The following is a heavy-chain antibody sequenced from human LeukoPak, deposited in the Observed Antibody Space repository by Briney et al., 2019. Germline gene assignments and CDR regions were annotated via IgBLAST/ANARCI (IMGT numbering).Heavy chain of an antibody. D-gene: IGHD3-22*01. CDR3: ARDQNNQDSSGYYSSY. J-gene: IGHJ4*02. CDR1: GFTVSSNY. CDR2: IYSGGST. Sequence: GGSLRLSCAASGFTVSSNYMSWVRQAPGKGLEWVSVIYSGGSTYYADSVKGRFTISRDNSKNTLYLQMNSLRAKDTAVYYCARDQNNQDSSGYYSSYWGQGTLVTVSS. V-gene: IGHV3-66*01.